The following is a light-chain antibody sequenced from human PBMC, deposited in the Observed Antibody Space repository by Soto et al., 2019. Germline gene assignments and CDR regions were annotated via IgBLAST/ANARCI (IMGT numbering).Light chain of an antibody. CDR2: GAS. J-gene: IGKJ5*01. CDR1: QSISSN. Sequence: EIVLTQSPVTLSLSRGERAALSCRASQSISSNLAWYQQKPGQAPRLLIYGASSRATGIPDRFSGSGSGTDFTLTISRLEPEDFAVYYCQQYGSSPFITFGQGTRLEIK. V-gene: IGKV3-20*01. CDR3: QQYGSSPFIT.